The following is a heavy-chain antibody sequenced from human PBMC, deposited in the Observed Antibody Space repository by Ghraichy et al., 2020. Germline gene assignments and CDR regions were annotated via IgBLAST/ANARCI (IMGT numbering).Heavy chain of an antibody. J-gene: IGHJ4*02. CDR1: GYTLTELS. CDR2: FDPEDGET. Sequence: ASVKVSCKVSGYTLTELSMHWVRQAPGKGLEWMGGFDPEDGETIYAQKFQGRVTMTEDTSTDTAYLELSSLRSEDTAVYYCATAELVGYCSCGSCYYFDYWGQGTLVTVSS. CDR3: ATAELVGYCSCGSCYYFDY. V-gene: IGHV1-24*01. D-gene: IGHD2-15*01.